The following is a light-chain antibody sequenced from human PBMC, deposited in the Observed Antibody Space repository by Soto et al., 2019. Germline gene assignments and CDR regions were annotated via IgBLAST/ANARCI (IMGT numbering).Light chain of an antibody. J-gene: IGLJ1*01. CDR1: NSNIASNT. V-gene: IGLV1-44*01. CDR3: EAWDDTLKRYV. Sequence: QSVLTQPPSASETPGQTVSISCSGSNSNIASNTVNWYQHLPGTAPKLLIYYNNQRPSGVPDRFSGSKSGTSASLATSGLQSEDESDYNCEAWDDTLKRYVFGNRTKVTVL. CDR2: YNN.